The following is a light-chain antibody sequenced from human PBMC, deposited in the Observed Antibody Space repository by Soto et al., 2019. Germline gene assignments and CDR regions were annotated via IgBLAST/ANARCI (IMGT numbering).Light chain of an antibody. V-gene: IGKV1-5*01. J-gene: IGKJ2*01. CDR2: DAS. CDR1: QSISSW. CDR3: QQYNSYSYP. Sequence: DIQMTQSPSTLSASVGDRVTITCRASQSISSWLAWYQLKPGKAPKLLIYDASSLESGVPSRFSGSGSGTEFTLTISSLQPDDFATYYCQQYNSYSYPFGQGTKVDIK.